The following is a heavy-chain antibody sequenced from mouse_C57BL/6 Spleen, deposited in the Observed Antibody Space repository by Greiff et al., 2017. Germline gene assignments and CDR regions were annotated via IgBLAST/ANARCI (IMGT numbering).Heavy chain of an antibody. J-gene: IGHJ3*01. CDR1: GYTFTSYW. Sequence: QVQLKQSGAELVKPGASVKLSCKASGYTFTSYWMHWVKQRPGQGLEWIGMIHPNSGSTNYNEKFKSKATLTVDKSSSTAYMQLSSLTSEDSAVYYCARRAIYYDYDEAWFAYWGQGTLVTVSA. CDR2: IHPNSGST. CDR3: ARRAIYYDYDEAWFAY. D-gene: IGHD2-4*01. V-gene: IGHV1-64*01.